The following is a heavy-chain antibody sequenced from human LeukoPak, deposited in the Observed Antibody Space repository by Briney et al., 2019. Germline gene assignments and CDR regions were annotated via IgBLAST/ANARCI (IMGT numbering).Heavy chain of an antibody. CDR3: ARGPYYYGSAFDP. Sequence: ASVKVSCKASGYAFTSYDINWVRQATGQGLEWMGWMNPNSGNTGYAQKFQGRVTMTRNTSISTAYMELSSLRSEDTAVYYCARGPYYYGSAFDPWGQGTLVTVSS. J-gene: IGHJ5*02. V-gene: IGHV1-8*01. D-gene: IGHD3-10*01. CDR1: GYAFTSYD. CDR2: MNPNSGNT.